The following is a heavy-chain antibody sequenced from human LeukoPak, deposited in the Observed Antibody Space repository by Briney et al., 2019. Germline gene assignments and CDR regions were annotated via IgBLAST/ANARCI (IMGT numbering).Heavy chain of an antibody. J-gene: IGHJ4*02. CDR3: ARDYNFDY. V-gene: IGHV3-48*03. CDR2: ISSSGSAI. Sequence: GGSLRPSCAASGFTFSSYEMTWVRQAPGKGLEWISYISSSGSAIYYADSVKGRFTISRDNAKNSLYLQMNSLRAEDTAVYYCARDYNFDYWGQGTLVTVSS. CDR1: GFTFSSYE.